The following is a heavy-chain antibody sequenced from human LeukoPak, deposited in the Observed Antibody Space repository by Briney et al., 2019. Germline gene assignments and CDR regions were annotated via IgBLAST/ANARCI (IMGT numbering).Heavy chain of an antibody. CDR2: IYSSGST. CDR1: GGSISSYY. J-gene: IGHJ4*02. Sequence: SETLSLTCTVSGGSISSYYWSWIRQPPGKGLEWIGYIYSSGSTNFNPSLKSRVTISGDTSKNQISLKVNSVTAADTAVYYCARHEGAAGPFDYWGQGFLVTVAS. D-gene: IGHD6-13*01. V-gene: IGHV4-59*08. CDR3: ARHEGAAGPFDY.